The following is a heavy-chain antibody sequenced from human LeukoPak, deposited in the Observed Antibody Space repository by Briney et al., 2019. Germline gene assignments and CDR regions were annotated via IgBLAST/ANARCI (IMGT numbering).Heavy chain of an antibody. Sequence: PGGSLRLSCVASGFTFTTYWMHWVRQAPGKGLVWVSRINGDGSNSNYADSVKGRVTISTDNARNTLYRQMNGLRAEDTALYYCARTSPTSHFDSWGQGTLVTVSS. CDR2: INGDGSNS. V-gene: IGHV3-74*01. CDR3: ARTSPTSHFDS. D-gene: IGHD3-16*01. J-gene: IGHJ4*02. CDR1: GFTFTTYW.